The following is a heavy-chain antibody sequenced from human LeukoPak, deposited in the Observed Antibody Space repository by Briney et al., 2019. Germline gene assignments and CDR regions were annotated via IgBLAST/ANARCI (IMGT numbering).Heavy chain of an antibody. V-gene: IGHV3-13*05. CDR3: ARGFLGDAFDI. Sequence: PGGSLRLSCAASGFTFSRYDMHWVRQATGKALECVSAIGTVGDPYYPGSVKGRFTISRENAKNSLYLQMNSLRAGDTAVYYCARGFLGDAFDIWGQGTMVTVSS. CDR1: GFTFSRYD. CDR2: IGTVGDP. D-gene: IGHD3-3*01. J-gene: IGHJ3*02.